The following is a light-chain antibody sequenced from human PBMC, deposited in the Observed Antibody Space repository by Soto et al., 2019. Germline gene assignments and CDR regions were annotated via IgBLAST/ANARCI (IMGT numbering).Light chain of an antibody. Sequence: QSVLTQPPSVSGAPGQRVTISCTGSSSNNGAGYDVHWYQQLPGTAPKLLIYGNSNRPSGVPDRFSGSKSGTSASLAITGLQAEDEADYYCQSYDSSLSAFYGFGTGTKVTVL. CDR2: GNS. CDR1: SSNNGAGYD. J-gene: IGLJ1*01. CDR3: QSYDSSLSAFYG. V-gene: IGLV1-40*01.